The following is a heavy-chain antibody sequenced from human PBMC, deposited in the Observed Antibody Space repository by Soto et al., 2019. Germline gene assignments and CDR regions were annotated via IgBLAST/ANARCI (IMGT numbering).Heavy chain of an antibody. CDR2: IYPGDSDT. Sequence: GESLKISCKGSGYSFTSYWIGWVRQMPGKGLEWMGIIYPGDSDTRYSPSFQGQVTISADKSISTAYLQWSSLKASDTAMYYCARHGDPGWLLDRHFDYWGQGTLVTVSS. CDR1: GYSFTSYW. D-gene: IGHD3-3*01. CDR3: ARHGDPGWLLDRHFDY. V-gene: IGHV5-51*01. J-gene: IGHJ4*02.